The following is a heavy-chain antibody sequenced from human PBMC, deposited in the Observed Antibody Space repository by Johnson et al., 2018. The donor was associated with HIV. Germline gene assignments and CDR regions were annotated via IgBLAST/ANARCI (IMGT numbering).Heavy chain of an antibody. Sequence: VQLVESGGGLIQPGGSLRLSCAASGFTVSSNYMSWVRLAPGKGLEWVSVIYSGGSTYYADSVTGRFTISRDNSKNTLYLQMNSLKTEDTAVYYCTTDTYSHRLTVTESGFDIWGQGTMVTVSS. D-gene: IGHD4-11*01. J-gene: IGHJ3*02. CDR1: GFTVSSNY. CDR3: TTDTYSHRLTVTESGFDI. V-gene: IGHV3-53*01. CDR2: IYSGGST.